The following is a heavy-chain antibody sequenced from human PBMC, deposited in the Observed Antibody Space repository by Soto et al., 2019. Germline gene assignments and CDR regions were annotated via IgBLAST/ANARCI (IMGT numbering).Heavy chain of an antibody. CDR3: ARACSGGSCYSVYYYYYMDV. D-gene: IGHD2-15*01. Sequence: ASVKVSCKASGYTFTSYAMHWVRQATGQRLEWMGWINAGNGNTKYSQKFQGRVTITRDTSASTAYMELSSLRSEDTAVYYCARACSGGSCYSVYYYYYMDVWGKGTTVTVSS. V-gene: IGHV1-3*01. CDR1: GYTFTSYA. CDR2: INAGNGNT. J-gene: IGHJ6*03.